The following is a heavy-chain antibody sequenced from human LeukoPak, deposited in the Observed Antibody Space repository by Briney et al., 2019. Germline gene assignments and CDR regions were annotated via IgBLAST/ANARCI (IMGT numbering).Heavy chain of an antibody. CDR3: ARRRLGYYFDY. D-gene: IGHD5-24*01. Sequence: SETLSLTCGVYGGSFSGYYWSWIRQPPGKGLEWIGEINPRGSTNYNPSHKSRVTLSADTSKNQFSLTLNSVTAAGTAVYYCARRRLGYYFDYWGQGTLVTVSS. J-gene: IGHJ4*02. CDR2: INPRGST. CDR1: GGSFSGYY. V-gene: IGHV4-34*01.